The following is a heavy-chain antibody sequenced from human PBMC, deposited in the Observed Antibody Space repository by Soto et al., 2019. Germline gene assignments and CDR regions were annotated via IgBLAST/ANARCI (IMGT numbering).Heavy chain of an antibody. Sequence: GESLKISCKGSGYSFTSYWIGWVRQMPGKGLEWMGIIYPGDSDTRYSPSFQGQVTISADKSISTAYLQWSSLKASDTAMYYCARLASYYDFWSGYNFNYWGQGTLVRFSS. J-gene: IGHJ4*02. V-gene: IGHV5-51*01. D-gene: IGHD3-3*01. CDR1: GYSFTSYW. CDR2: IYPGDSDT. CDR3: ARLASYYDFWSGYNFNY.